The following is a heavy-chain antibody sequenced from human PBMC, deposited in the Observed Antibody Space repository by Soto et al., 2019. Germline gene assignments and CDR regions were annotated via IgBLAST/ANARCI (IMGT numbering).Heavy chain of an antibody. CDR1: GFTFSSYS. D-gene: IGHD3-22*01. CDR3: AGGTFSYNSHANYGY. J-gene: IGHJ4*02. CDR2: ISSSGSYI. V-gene: IGHV3-21*01. Sequence: GGSLRLSCAASGFTFSSYSMNWVRQAPGKGLEWVSSISSSGSYIYYADSVKGRFTISRDNAKNSLYLQMNSLRAEDTALYYFAGGTFSYNSHANYGYWAQGTGVTVPS.